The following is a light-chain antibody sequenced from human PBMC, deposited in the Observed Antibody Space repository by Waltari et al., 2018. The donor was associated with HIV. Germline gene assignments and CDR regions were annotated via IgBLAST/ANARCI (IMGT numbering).Light chain of an antibody. CDR3: QQYYSSPQT. J-gene: IGKJ1*01. CDR1: QSLLSNSNNRNY. Sequence: DILMTQSPDSLAVSLGETATINCKSSQSLLSNSNNRNYLTGYQQKSGQPPKLLFFWASSRAPGVPGRFSASGSGTDFTLTITNLQAEDVALYFCQQYYSSPQTFGQGTKVEVK. CDR2: WAS. V-gene: IGKV4-1*01.